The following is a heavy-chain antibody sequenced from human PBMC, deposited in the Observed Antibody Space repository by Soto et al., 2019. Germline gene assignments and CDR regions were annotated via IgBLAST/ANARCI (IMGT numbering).Heavy chain of an antibody. CDR2: ISGSGGGT. J-gene: IGHJ4*02. D-gene: IGHD5-18*01. V-gene: IGHV3-23*01. Sequence: GGSLRLSCAASGFTFSNYAMTWVRQAPGKGLEWVSAISGSGGGTYYADSVKGRFTISRDNSKNTLYLQMNSLRAEDTAVYYCAKVGGYSYGLFDYWGQGTLVTVSS. CDR3: AKVGGYSYGLFDY. CDR1: GFTFSNYA.